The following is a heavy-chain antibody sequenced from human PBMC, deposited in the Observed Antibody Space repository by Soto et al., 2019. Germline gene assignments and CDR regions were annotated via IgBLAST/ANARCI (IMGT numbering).Heavy chain of an antibody. Sequence: SETLSLTCTVSGGSISSSTYYWGWIRQSPGKGLEWIGTIYYSGSTYYNPSLISRVTISVDTSKNQFSLKLSSVTAADTAVYYCARVISVAAQPVRFDPWGQGTLVTVSS. D-gene: IGHD6-6*01. CDR1: GGSISSSTYY. V-gene: IGHV4-39*01. CDR3: ARVISVAAQPVRFDP. CDR2: IYYSGST. J-gene: IGHJ5*02.